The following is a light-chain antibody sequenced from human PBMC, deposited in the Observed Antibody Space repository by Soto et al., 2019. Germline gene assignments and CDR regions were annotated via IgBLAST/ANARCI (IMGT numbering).Light chain of an antibody. CDR2: TNN. J-gene: IGLJ1*01. V-gene: IGLV1-44*01. CDR3: ATWDDSRKGV. Sequence: QSVLTQPPSASGTPGQRIVISCSGSTSNIESHSVNWFQQVPGTAPKLLIITNNQRPSGVPARFSGSKSGASASLAISGLQSEDEATYYCATWDDSRKGVFGTGTRSPS. CDR1: TSNIESHS.